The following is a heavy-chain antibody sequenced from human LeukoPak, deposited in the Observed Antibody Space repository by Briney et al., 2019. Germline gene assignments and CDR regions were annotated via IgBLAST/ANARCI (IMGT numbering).Heavy chain of an antibody. Sequence: SGTLSLTRTVSGGSVSGYYWGWIRQPPGKGLEWIGWIYYSGTTNYNPSLKSRVTMSADTSNNQFSLRLTSMSAADTAVYYCARYLSSGMDVWGQGTTVTVSS. J-gene: IGHJ6*02. CDR2: IYYSGTT. CDR1: GGSVSGYY. CDR3: ARYLSSGMDV. V-gene: IGHV4-59*02. D-gene: IGHD2-2*01.